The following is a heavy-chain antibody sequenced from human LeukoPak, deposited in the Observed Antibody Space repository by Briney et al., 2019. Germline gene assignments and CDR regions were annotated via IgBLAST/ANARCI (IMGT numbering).Heavy chain of an antibody. J-gene: IGHJ6*04. CDR2: ISSSSSYI. CDR3: AELGITMIGGV. Sequence: PGGSLRLSCAASGFSFSTYNMNWVRQAPGKGLEWVSSISSSSSYIYYADSVKGRFTISRDNAKNSLYLQMNSLRAEDTAVYYCAELGITMIGGVWGKGTTVTISS. V-gene: IGHV3-21*01. CDR1: GFSFSTYN. D-gene: IGHD3-10*02.